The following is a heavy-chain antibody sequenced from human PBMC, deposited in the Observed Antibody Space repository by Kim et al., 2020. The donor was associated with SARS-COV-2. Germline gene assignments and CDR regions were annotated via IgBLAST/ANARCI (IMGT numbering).Heavy chain of an antibody. CDR1: GYTFTSYY. CDR2: INPSGGST. CDR3: ARESVEMATIYGAYYGMDV. D-gene: IGHD5-12*01. Sequence: ASVKVSCKASGYTFTSYYMHWVRQAPGQGLEWMGIINPSGGSTSYAQKFQGRVTMTRDTSTSTVYMELSSLRSEDTAVYYCARESVEMATIYGAYYGMDVWGQGTTVTVSS. V-gene: IGHV1-46*01. J-gene: IGHJ6*02.